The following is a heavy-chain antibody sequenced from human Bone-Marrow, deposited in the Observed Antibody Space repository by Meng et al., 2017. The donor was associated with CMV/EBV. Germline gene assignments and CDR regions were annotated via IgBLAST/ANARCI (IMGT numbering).Heavy chain of an antibody. J-gene: IGHJ6*02. V-gene: IGHV3-7*01. CDR3: AKDNIVVVPAAIPGVGMDV. CDR2: IRPEGTEK. CDR1: GFTFSEYW. D-gene: IGHD2-2*02. Sequence: GESLKISCAASGFTFSEYWMTWVRQAPGKGLEWVANIRPEGTEKHYVDSVKGRFTISRDNAKNSVYLQMNSLRAEDTAVYYCAKDNIVVVPAAIPGVGMDVWGQGTTVTVSS.